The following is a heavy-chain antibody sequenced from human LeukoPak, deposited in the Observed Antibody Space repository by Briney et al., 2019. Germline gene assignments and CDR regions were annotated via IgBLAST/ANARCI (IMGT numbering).Heavy chain of an antibody. CDR3: ARLVYYYMDV. Sequence: SETLSLXCTVSGGSSSSSSYYWGWSRQPPGKGPEWIGSIYYSGITYYNPSLKSRVTISVDTSKNQFSLKLSSVTAADTAVYYCARLVYYYMDVGGKGTTVTVSS. V-gene: IGHV4-39*01. CDR1: GGSSSSSSYY. CDR2: IYYSGIT. J-gene: IGHJ6*03.